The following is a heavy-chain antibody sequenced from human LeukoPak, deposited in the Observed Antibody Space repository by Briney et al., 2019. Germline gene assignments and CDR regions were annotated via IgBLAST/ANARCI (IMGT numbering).Heavy chain of an antibody. Sequence: GGSLRLSCAASGFTFSNYAMIWVRQAPGKGLEWVSALSASGATTYYADSVKGRFTISRDNSKNTLYLQMNSLRAEDTAVYYCASGYYYDSSGYYHQTPFDYWGQGTLVTVSS. V-gene: IGHV3-23*01. D-gene: IGHD3-22*01. J-gene: IGHJ4*02. CDR3: ASGYYYDSSGYYHQTPFDY. CDR2: LSASGATT. CDR1: GFTFSNYA.